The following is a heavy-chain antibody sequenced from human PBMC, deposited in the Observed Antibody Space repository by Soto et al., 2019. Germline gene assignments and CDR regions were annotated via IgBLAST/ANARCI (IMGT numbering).Heavy chain of an antibody. J-gene: IGHJ6*02. D-gene: IGHD4-17*01. CDR3: AREGVGVDYAYYYYYYGMDV. CDR2: IKQDGSEK. V-gene: IGHV3-7*01. CDR1: GFTFSSYW. Sequence: GGSLRLSCAASGFTFSSYWMSWVRQAPGKGLAWLAHIKQDGSEKYYVDSVKGRFTISRDHAKNSLYLQMNSLRAEDTAVYYCAREGVGVDYAYYYYYYGMDVWGQGTTVTVSS.